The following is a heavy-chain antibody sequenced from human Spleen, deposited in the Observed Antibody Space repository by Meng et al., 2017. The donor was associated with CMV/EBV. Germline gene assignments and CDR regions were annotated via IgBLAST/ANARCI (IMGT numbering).Heavy chain of an antibody. V-gene: IGHV3-11*01. D-gene: IGHD3-22*01. CDR1: GFTFSDYY. CDR3: ARVPLSGYLYFDY. Sequence: GESLKISCAASGFTFSDYYLSWIRQAPGKGLEWVSYISTDGWTIYYADSVKSRFTISRDNSRNTVFLQMNSLSAEDTAVYYCARVPLSGYLYFDYWGQGALVTVSS. J-gene: IGHJ4*02. CDR2: ISTDGWTI.